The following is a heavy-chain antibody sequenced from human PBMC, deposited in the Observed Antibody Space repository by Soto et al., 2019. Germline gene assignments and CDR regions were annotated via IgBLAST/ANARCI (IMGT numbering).Heavy chain of an antibody. CDR3: ARADYEILTGSYAMDV. CDR1: GDSLGNYY. D-gene: IGHD3-9*01. J-gene: IGHJ6*02. V-gene: IGHV4-4*07. Sequence: SETPSLTCTVSGDSLGNYYWFWIRQPVGKGLEWTGRVSSSGNTNANPTLNSRATMSIDTSKNQFSLRLRPVTAADTAVYYCARADYEILTGSYAMDVWGQGTTVTVSS. CDR2: VSSSGNT.